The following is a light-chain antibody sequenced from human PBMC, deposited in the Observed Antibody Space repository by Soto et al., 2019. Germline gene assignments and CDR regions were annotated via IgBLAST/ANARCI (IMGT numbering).Light chain of an antibody. J-gene: IGLJ2*01. V-gene: IGLV2-14*01. CDR3: SSYTSSSTVV. Sequence: QSALTQPASVSGSPGQSITISCTGTSSDVGAYHYVSWYQQHPGKAPKLIISEVSNRPSGVSNRFSGSKSGNTASLPISGLQAEDEADYYCSSYTSSSTVVFGGGTKLTVL. CDR2: EVS. CDR1: SSDVGAYHY.